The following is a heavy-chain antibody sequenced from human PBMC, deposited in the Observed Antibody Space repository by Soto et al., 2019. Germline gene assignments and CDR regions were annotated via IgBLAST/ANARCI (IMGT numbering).Heavy chain of an antibody. J-gene: IGHJ4*02. Sequence: GGSLRLSCVGTGLNFDYFGMHWVRQAPGKGLEWVSGITWNSRVLAYADSVRGRFTISRDNARNSLYLQMDSLRDEDTALYYCAKGRYDFWSPYYFDSWGQGTLVTVSS. CDR3: AKGRYDFWSPYYFDS. V-gene: IGHV3-9*01. CDR2: ITWNSRVL. CDR1: GLNFDYFG. D-gene: IGHD3-3*01.